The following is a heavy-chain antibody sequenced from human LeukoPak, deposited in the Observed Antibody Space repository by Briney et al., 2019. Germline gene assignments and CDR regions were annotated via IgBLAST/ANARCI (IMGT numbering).Heavy chain of an antibody. Sequence: SETLSLTCTVSGGSISSSSYYWGWIRQPPGKGLEWIGSIYYSGSTYYNPSLKSRVTISVDTSKNQFSLKLSSVTAADTAVYYCAREPNYCDSSGYYYVGAFDIWGQGTMVTVSS. J-gene: IGHJ3*02. D-gene: IGHD3-22*01. V-gene: IGHV4-39*07. CDR3: AREPNYCDSSGYYYVGAFDI. CDR1: GGSISSSSYY. CDR2: IYYSGST.